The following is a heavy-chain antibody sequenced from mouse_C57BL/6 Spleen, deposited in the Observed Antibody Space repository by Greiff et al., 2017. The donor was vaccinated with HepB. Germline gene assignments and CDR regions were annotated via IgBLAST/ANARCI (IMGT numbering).Heavy chain of an antibody. D-gene: IGHD1-1*01. CDR3: ARPYYYGSIFAY. CDR1: GYSITSGYY. Sequence: VQLQQSGPGLVKPSQSLSLTCSVTGYSITSGYYWNWIRQFPGNKLEWMGYISYDGSNNYNPSLKNRISITRDTSKNQFFLKLNSVTTEDTATYYCARPYYYGSIFAYWGQGTLVTVSA. J-gene: IGHJ3*01. CDR2: ISYDGSN. V-gene: IGHV3-6*01.